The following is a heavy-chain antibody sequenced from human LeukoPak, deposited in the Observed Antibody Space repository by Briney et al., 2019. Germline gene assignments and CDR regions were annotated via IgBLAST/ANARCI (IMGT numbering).Heavy chain of an antibody. V-gene: IGHV7-4-1*02. CDR2: IHPSTGNL. J-gene: IGHJ5*02. CDR3: ARAYSSGLNPFEP. Sequence: ASVKVSCKASGYTFTNYAMNWVRQAPGQGLEWMGWIHPSTGNLTYAQGVTGRFVFSLDTSVSTAYLQISSLKAEDTAVYYCARAYSSGLNPFEPWGQGTLVTVSS. CDR1: GYTFTNYA. D-gene: IGHD6-19*01.